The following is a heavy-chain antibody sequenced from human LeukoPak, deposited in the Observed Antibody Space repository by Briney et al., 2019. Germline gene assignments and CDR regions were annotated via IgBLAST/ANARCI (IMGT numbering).Heavy chain of an antibody. J-gene: IGHJ4*02. CDR2: ISCSGGST. CDR1: GFTFSSYA. Sequence: GGSLRLSCAASGFTFSSYAMSWVRQAPGKGLEWVSAISCSGGSTYYADSVKGRFTISRDNSKNTLYLQMNSLRAEDTAVYYCAKVRWLQSYFDYWGQGPLVPVSS. D-gene: IGHD5-24*01. CDR3: AKVRWLQSYFDY. V-gene: IGHV3-23*01.